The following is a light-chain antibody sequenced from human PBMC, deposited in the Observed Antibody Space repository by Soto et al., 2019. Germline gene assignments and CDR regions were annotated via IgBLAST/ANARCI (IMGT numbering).Light chain of an antibody. CDR2: DVS. CDR3: SSYTSSSITYV. Sequence: QSALTQPASVSGSPGQSITISCTGTSSDVGGYNYVSWYQQHPGKAPKLMIYDVSNRPSWVSNRFAGSKSGNTASLTISGLQAEDEADYYCSSYTSSSITYVFGTGTKLTVL. V-gene: IGLV2-14*01. CDR1: SSDVGGYNY. J-gene: IGLJ1*01.